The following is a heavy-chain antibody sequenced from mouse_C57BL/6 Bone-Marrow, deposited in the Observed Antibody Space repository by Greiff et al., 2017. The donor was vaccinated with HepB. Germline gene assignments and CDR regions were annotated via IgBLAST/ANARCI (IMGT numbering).Heavy chain of an antibody. CDR2: IYPGSGNT. Sequence: QVQLKESGPELVKPGASVKISCKASGYSFTSYYIHWVKQRPGQGLEWIGWIYPGSGNTKYNEKFKGKATLTADTSSSTAYMQLSSLASEDSAVYYCARDLLLYYFDYWGQGTTLTVSS. CDR1: GYSFTSYY. V-gene: IGHV1-66*01. J-gene: IGHJ2*01. CDR3: ARDLLLYYFDY. D-gene: IGHD2-10*01.